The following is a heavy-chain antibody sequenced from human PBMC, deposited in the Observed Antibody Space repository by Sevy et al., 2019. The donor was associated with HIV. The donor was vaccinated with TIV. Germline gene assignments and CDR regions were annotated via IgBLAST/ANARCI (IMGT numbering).Heavy chain of an antibody. CDR3: ARDRGEILRSAFKS. Sequence: GGSLRLSCAASGFTFSEYGMHWVHQAPGKGLEWVAVISHDGRNYKYNADFVKGRFTISRDNSRNTLYLQMNSLRAEDTAIYYCARDRGEILRSAFKSWGQGTLVTVSS. D-gene: IGHD3-10*01. V-gene: IGHV3-30*04. J-gene: IGHJ5*02. CDR2: ISHDGRNYK. CDR1: GFTFSEYG.